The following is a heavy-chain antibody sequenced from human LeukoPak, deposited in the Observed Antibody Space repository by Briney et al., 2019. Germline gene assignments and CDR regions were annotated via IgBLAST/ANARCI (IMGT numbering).Heavy chain of an antibody. J-gene: IGHJ3*02. CDR2: INAGNGNT. V-gene: IGHV1-3*01. D-gene: IGHD5-18*01. Sequence: ASVKVSCKASGYTFTSYAMHWVRQAPGQRLEWMGWINAGNGNTKYSQKFQGRVTITRDTSASTAYMELSSLRSEDTAVYYCARVRKWIQLWPDAFDIWGQGTMVTVSS. CDR3: ARVRKWIQLWPDAFDI. CDR1: GYTFTSYA.